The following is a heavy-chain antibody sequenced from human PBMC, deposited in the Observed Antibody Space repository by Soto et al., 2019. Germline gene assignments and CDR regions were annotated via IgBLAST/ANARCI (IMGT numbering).Heavy chain of an antibody. CDR1: GGTFSSYT. CDR2: IIPILGIA. J-gene: IGHJ5*02. V-gene: IGHV1-69*08. D-gene: IGHD3-3*01. Sequence: QVPLVQSGAEVKKPGSSVKVSCKASGGTFSSYTISWVRQAPGQGLEWMGRIIPILGIANYAQKFQGRVTITADKSTSTAYMELSSLRSEDTAVYYCARDEHDFWSGYQINWFDPWGQGTLVTVSS. CDR3: ARDEHDFWSGYQINWFDP.